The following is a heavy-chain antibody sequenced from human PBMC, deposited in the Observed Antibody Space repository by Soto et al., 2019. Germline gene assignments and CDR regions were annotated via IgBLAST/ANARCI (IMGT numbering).Heavy chain of an antibody. CDR2: IYYSGST. CDR1: GGSISSGDYY. Sequence: PSETLSLTCTVSGGSISSGDYYWSWIRQPPGKGLEWIGYIYYSGSTYYNPSLKSRVTISVDTSKNQFSLKLSSVTAADTAVYYCARVRKYQWLVHDERYNWFDPWGQGTLVTVS. J-gene: IGHJ5*02. D-gene: IGHD6-19*01. V-gene: IGHV4-30-4*01. CDR3: ARVRKYQWLVHDERYNWFDP.